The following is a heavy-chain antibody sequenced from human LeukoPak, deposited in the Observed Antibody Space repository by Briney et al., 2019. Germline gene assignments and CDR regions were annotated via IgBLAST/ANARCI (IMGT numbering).Heavy chain of an antibody. V-gene: IGHV4-4*02. CDR2: IYHTGST. CDR1: GDSISSNNW. D-gene: IGHD2-15*01. J-gene: IGHJ6*03. Sequence: PSETLSLTCAVSGDSISSNNWWSWVRQPPGKGLEWIGEIYHTGSTNYNPSLKSRVTISVDKSKNQFSLKLNSVTAADTAVYYCASFYCSGGSCYQYYSYYYMDVWGKGTTVTISS. CDR3: ASFYCSGGSCYQYYSYYYMDV.